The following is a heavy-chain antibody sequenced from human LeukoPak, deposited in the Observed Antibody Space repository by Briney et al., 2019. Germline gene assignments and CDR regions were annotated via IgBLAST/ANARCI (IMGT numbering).Heavy chain of an antibody. Sequence: PGGSLRLSCAASGFTFSTYGMGWVRQAPGKGLEWVSAITGTGSNTYYADSVRGRFTISRDNSKNTLYLQMNSLRAEDTAVYYCAKVSAAMSIWFGYFDYWGQGTLVTVSS. J-gene: IGHJ4*02. CDR3: AKVSAAMSIWFGYFDY. V-gene: IGHV3-23*01. CDR1: GFTFSTYG. D-gene: IGHD2-2*01. CDR2: ITGTGSNT.